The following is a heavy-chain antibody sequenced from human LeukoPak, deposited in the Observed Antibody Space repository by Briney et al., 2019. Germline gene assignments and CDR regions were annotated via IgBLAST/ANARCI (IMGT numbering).Heavy chain of an antibody. CDR3: ARPLRYFDWLSSYYYYGMDV. D-gene: IGHD3-9*01. Sequence: ASVKVSCKASGYTFTGYYMHWVRQAPGQGLEWMGWINPNSGGTNYAQKFQGRVTMTRDTSISTAYMELSGLRSDDTAVYYCARPLRYFDWLSSYYYYGMDVWGQGTTVTVSS. CDR2: INPNSGGT. J-gene: IGHJ6*02. CDR1: GYTFTGYY. V-gene: IGHV1-2*02.